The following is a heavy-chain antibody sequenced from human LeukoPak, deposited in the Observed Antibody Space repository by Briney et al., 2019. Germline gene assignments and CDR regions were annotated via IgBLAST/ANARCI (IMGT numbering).Heavy chain of an antibody. D-gene: IGHD3-10*01. V-gene: IGHV3-13*04. CDR3: ARAYRGYYGSGSYYNDAFDI. CDR2: IGTAGDT. J-gene: IGHJ3*02. Sequence: PGGSLRLSCAASGFAFSSYDMHWVRQVTGQGLEWVSAIGTAGDTYYPGSVKDRFTISRENAKNSLYLQMNSLRAGDTAVYYCARAYRGYYGSGSYYNDAFDIWGQGTMVTVSS. CDR1: GFAFSSYD.